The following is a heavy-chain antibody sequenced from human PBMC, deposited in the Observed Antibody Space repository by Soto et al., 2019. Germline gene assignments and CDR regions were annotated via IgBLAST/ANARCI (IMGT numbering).Heavy chain of an antibody. CDR2: ISSGSNT. CDR3: AKASATGKSDGMDV. CDR1: GFPFSSYA. V-gene: IGHV3-23*01. Sequence: EVQLLESGGGLVQPGGSLRLSCVASGFPFSSYAMSWVRQTPGRGLECVSSISSGSNTYYTDSVRGRFTISRDNSKNSWYLQRSSLRADDTALYYCAKASATGKSDGMDVWGQGPRVSVSS. D-gene: IGHD7-27*01. J-gene: IGHJ6*01.